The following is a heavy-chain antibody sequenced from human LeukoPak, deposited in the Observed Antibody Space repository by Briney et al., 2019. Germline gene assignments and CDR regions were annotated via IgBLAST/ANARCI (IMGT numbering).Heavy chain of an antibody. J-gene: IGHJ3*02. CDR2: INPNSGGT. V-gene: IGHV1-2*06. CDR1: GYTFTGYY. D-gene: IGHD7-27*01. Sequence: APVKVSCKASGYTFTGYYMHWVRQAPGQGLEWMGRINPNSGGTNYAQKFQGRVTMTRDTSISTAYMELSRLRSDDTAVYYCASRGLGKAWVAFDIWGQGTMVTVSS. CDR3: ASRGLGKAWVAFDI.